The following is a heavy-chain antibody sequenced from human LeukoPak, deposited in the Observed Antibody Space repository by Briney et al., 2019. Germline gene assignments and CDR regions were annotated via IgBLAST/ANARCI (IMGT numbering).Heavy chain of an antibody. D-gene: IGHD6-13*01. CDR2: IYRGGST. Sequence: PGGSLRLSCAASGFNVSNNYMSWVRQAPGKGLEWVSVIYRGGSTYYADSVKGRFTMSRDNSKNTVYLQMDSLRAEDTAVYYCARDRGAAAGNWGRGTLVTVSS. CDR1: GFNVSNNY. V-gene: IGHV3-53*01. CDR3: ARDRGAAAGN. J-gene: IGHJ4*02.